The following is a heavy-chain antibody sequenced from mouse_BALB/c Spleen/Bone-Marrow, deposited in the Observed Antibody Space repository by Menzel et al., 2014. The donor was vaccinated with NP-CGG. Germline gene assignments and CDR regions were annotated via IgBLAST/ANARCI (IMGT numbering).Heavy chain of an antibody. J-gene: IGHJ3*01. CDR1: GFNIKDTY. Sequence: VQLQQSGAELVKPGASVKLSCTASGFNIKDTYMHWVKQRPEQGLEWIGRIDPANGNTKYDPKFQGKATITADTSSNTAYLQLSSLTSEDTAVYCCAMYYYGSSLFAYWGQGTLVTASA. D-gene: IGHD1-1*01. V-gene: IGHV14-3*02. CDR2: IDPANGNT. CDR3: AMYYYGSSLFAY.